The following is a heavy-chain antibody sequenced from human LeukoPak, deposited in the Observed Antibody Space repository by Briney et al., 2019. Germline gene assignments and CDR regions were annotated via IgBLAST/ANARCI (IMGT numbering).Heavy chain of an antibody. CDR2: IKQDGSEK. J-gene: IGHJ6*03. CDR1: GFTFSSYW. CDR3: ARSRLNYYYYYMDV. Sequence: GGSLRLSCAASGFTFSSYWMSWVRQAPGKGLDWVANIKQDGSEKYYVDPVKGRFTISRDNAKNSLYLQMNSLRAEDTAVYYCARSRLNYYYYYMDVWGKGTTVTVSS. V-gene: IGHV3-7*01.